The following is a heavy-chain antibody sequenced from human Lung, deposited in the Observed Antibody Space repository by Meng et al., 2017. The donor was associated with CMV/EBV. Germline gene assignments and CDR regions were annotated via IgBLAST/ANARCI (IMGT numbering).Heavy chain of an antibody. CDR1: GNTFTTYG. V-gene: IGHV7-4-1*02. CDR3: ARDSEAADY. D-gene: IGHD6-25*01. CDR2: INTTPRKP. Sequence: QLVQSGSELKKPWASVRISCKASGNTFTTYGMNWVRQGPGQGLEWMGWINTTPRKPTYAQGLTGRFVFSLDTSDSTAYLQNSSLKAEDTAVYYCARDSEAADYWGQGTLVTVSS. J-gene: IGHJ4*02.